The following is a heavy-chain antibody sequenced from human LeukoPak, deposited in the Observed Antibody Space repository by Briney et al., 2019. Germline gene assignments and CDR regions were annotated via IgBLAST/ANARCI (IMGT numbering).Heavy chain of an antibody. CDR1: GGSFSGYY. J-gene: IGHJ6*03. CDR3: ASRATFYYYYYMDV. V-gene: IGHV4-34*01. D-gene: IGHD2/OR15-2a*01. CDR2: IYYSGST. Sequence: SETLSLTCAVYGGSFSGYYWGWIRQPPGKGLEFIGSIYYSGSTYYNPSLKSRVTISVDTSKNQFSLKLSSVTAADTAVYYCASRATFYYYYYMDVWGKGTTVTVSS.